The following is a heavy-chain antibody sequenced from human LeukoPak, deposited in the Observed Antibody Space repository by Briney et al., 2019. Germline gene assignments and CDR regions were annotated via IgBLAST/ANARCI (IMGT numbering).Heavy chain of an antibody. J-gene: IGHJ3*02. D-gene: IGHD1-26*01. V-gene: IGHV3-30-3*01. CDR1: GFTFSSYA. CDR2: ISYDGSNK. Sequence: PGGSLRLSCAASGFTFSSYAMHWVRQAPGKGLEWVAVISYDGSNKYYADSVKGRFTISRDNSKNTLYLQMNSLRAEDTAVYYCAKALRIVGATERNAFDIWGQGTMVTVSS. CDR3: AKALRIVGATERNAFDI.